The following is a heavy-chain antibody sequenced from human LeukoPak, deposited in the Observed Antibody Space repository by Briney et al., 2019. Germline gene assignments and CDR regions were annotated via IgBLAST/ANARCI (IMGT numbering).Heavy chain of an antibody. Sequence: SETLSLTCTVSGGSISSSNYYWGWIRQSPGMGLDWIGSISHTGSTNHNPSLKSRVTISVDTSKNQFSLKLRSVTAADTAVYYCARLGCSGSSCYAVGDWFDPWGQGTLVTVSS. D-gene: IGHD2-15*01. CDR1: GGSISSSNYY. CDR2: ISHTGST. V-gene: IGHV4-39*01. CDR3: ARLGCSGSSCYAVGDWFDP. J-gene: IGHJ5*02.